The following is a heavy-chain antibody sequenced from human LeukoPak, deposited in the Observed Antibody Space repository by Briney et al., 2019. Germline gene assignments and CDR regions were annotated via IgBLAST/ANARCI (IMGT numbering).Heavy chain of an antibody. D-gene: IGHD2-21*02. CDR2: ISNSGTT. V-gene: IGHV4-59*06. CDR3: ARDILVTSSPDAFDI. Sequence: SETLSLTCTVSGVSISSYYWSWIRQHPGKALEWIGHISNSGTTAYNPSLKSRVSISVDTSTNQFSLRLASVSAADTAVYYCARDILVTSSPDAFDIWGPGTMVTVSS. CDR1: GVSISSYY. J-gene: IGHJ3*02.